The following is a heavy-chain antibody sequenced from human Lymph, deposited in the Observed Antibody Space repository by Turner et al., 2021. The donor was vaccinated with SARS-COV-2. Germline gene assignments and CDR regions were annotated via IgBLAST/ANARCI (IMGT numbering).Heavy chain of an antibody. CDR2: ISPSGDST. J-gene: IGHJ4*02. Sequence: QVPLLQSGAGVMKPGASVKVSCKASGNPFTSYSMHWVRQSPGQGLEWMGIISPSGDSTSYVQKFQGRVTMTRDTSTCTDYMELSSLISEDTAVYYCARVGPGGFDYWGQGTPVTVSS. V-gene: IGHV1-46*01. CDR1: GNPFTSYS. D-gene: IGHD2-15*01. CDR3: ARVGPGGFDY.